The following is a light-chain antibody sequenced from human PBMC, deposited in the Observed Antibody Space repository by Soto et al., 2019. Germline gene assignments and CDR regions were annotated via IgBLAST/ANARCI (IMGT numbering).Light chain of an antibody. Sequence: QSALTQPASVSGSPGQSITISCTGTSSDVGGYNYVSWYQQHPGKAPKLLIYGVTKRPAGVPDRFSGSKSGNTASLTVSGLQTEDEAYYYCSSYAGSSIYVFGTGTKLTVL. J-gene: IGLJ1*01. CDR2: GVT. CDR3: SSYAGSSIYV. V-gene: IGLV2-8*01. CDR1: SSDVGGYNY.